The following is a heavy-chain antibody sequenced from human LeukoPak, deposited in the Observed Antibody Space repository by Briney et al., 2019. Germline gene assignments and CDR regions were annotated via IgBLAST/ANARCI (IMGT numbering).Heavy chain of an antibody. Sequence: NSSETLSLTCAVYGGSFSGYYWSWIRQPPGKGLEWIGEINHSGSTNYNPSLKSRVTISVDTSKNQFSLKLSSVTAADTAVYYCARNHGDFDYWGQGTLVTVSS. CDR1: GGSFSGYY. D-gene: IGHD4-17*01. V-gene: IGHV4-34*01. J-gene: IGHJ4*02. CDR3: ARNHGDFDY. CDR2: INHSGST.